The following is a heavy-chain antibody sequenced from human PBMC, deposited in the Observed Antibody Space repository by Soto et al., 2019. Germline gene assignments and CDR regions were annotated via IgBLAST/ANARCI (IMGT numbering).Heavy chain of an antibody. D-gene: IGHD2-15*01. CDR2: INPDNGNT. Sequence: QVQLVQSGAEVKKPGASVKISCKASGYTFTRYTMNWVRQAPGQRLEWMGWINPDNGNTKSSQKFQDRVIITRDTSASTAYMDLSSLRSGDTAVYYCAGGIATGQLDPWGQGTLVTVSS. V-gene: IGHV1-3*01. CDR3: AGGIATGQLDP. CDR1: GYTFTRYT. J-gene: IGHJ5*02.